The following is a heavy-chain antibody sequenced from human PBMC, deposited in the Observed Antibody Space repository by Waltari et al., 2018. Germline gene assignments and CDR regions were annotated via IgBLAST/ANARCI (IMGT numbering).Heavy chain of an antibody. J-gene: IGHJ4*02. CDR1: GYSISSGYY. D-gene: IGHD3-22*01. V-gene: IGHV4-38-2*01. Sequence: QVQLQESGPGLVKPSETLSLTCAVSGYSISSGYYWGWIRQPPGKGLEWIGSLYHSGSTYYNPSLKSRVTISVDTSKNQFSLKLSSVTAADTAVYYCARGYYYDSSGYYDAYYFDYWGQGTLVIVSS. CDR3: ARGYYYDSSGYYDAYYFDY. CDR2: LYHSGST.